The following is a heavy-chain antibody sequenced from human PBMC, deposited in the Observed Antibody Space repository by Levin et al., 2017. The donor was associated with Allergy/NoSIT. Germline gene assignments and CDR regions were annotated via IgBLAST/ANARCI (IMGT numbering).Heavy chain of an antibody. CDR1: GYTFTSYY. Sequence: ASVKVSCKASGYTFTSYYMHWVRQAPGQGLEWMGIINPSGGSTSYAQKFQGRVTMTRDTSTSTVYMELSSLRSEDTAVYYCARDGGIAAAGVPFDIWGQGTMVTVSS. V-gene: IGHV1-46*03. J-gene: IGHJ3*02. D-gene: IGHD6-13*01. CDR2: INPSGGST. CDR3: ARDGGIAAAGVPFDI.